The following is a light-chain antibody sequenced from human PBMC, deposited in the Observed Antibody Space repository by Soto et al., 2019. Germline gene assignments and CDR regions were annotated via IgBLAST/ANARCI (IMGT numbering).Light chain of an antibody. CDR1: QSVDNW. CDR3: QQDNTFPFT. J-gene: IGKJ5*01. Sequence: DIQLTQSPSSVSASVGDSVTITCRASQSVDNWLAWYQQKPGKAPKRLIYSTSSLQSGVPSRFSGSGSGTEFTLTISGLQPDDFPIYYCQQDNTFPFTCGQGTRLDIK. CDR2: STS. V-gene: IGKV1-12*01.